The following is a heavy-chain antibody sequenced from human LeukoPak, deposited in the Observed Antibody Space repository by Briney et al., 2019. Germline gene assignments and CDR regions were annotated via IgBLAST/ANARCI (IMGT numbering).Heavy chain of an antibody. Sequence: ASVKVSCKASGYTFTGYHMHWVRQAPGQGLEWMGWINPNSGGTNYAQKFQGRVTMTRDTSISTAYMELSRLRSDDTAVYYCARDLAAAASDAFDIWGQGTMVTVSS. CDR1: GYTFTGYH. CDR3: ARDLAAAASDAFDI. CDR2: INPNSGGT. D-gene: IGHD6-13*01. V-gene: IGHV1-2*02. J-gene: IGHJ3*02.